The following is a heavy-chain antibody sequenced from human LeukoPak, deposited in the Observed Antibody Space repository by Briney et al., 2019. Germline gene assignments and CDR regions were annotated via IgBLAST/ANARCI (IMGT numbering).Heavy chain of an antibody. J-gene: IGHJ4*02. Sequence: SETLSLTCNVSGVSVSSSNHHWAWIRQSPGMGLEWVGTFFSTGRTSQNPDPSLKGRVTLSVDTSRNQFSLQLRSLTAADTAIFYCASLPRSSTSWYHFGNWGQGTLVTVSS. D-gene: IGHD6-13*01. V-gene: IGHV4-39*01. CDR2: FFSTGRT. CDR3: ASLPRSSTSWYHFGN. CDR1: GVSVSSSNHH.